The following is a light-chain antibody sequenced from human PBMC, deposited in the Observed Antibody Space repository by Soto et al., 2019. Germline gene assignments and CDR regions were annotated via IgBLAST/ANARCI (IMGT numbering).Light chain of an antibody. CDR1: QSVSSSS. Sequence: ETVLTQSPGPLSLSPGERATLSCRASQSVSSSSLAWYQQRPGQAPRLLIYGTSSRATGIPDRFSGSGSGTDFTLTISRLEPEDFAVYYCQQYGSSGTLGQGTKVDIK. V-gene: IGKV3-20*01. CDR2: GTS. J-gene: IGKJ1*01. CDR3: QQYGSSGT.